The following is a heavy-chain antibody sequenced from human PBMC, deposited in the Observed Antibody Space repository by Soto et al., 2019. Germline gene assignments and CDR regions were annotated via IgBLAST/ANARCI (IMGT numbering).Heavy chain of an antibody. CDR1: GFTFSSYA. J-gene: IGHJ4*02. CDR3: AREHTSSSVAYFDY. Sequence: VGSLRLSCAASGFTFSSYAMHWVRQAPGKGLEWVAVISYDGSNKYYADSVKGRFTISRDNSKNTLYLQMNSLRAEDTAVYYCAREHTSSSVAYFDYWGQGTLVTVSS. D-gene: IGHD6-6*01. V-gene: IGHV3-30-3*01. CDR2: ISYDGSNK.